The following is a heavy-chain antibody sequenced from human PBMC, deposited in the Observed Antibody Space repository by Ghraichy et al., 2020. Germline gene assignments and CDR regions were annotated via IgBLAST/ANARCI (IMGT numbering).Heavy chain of an antibody. V-gene: IGHV4-34*01. Sequence: SETLSPTCAVYNGSFSGYYWSWIRQSPGKGLEWIGEIDQSGDTYYAPSLRGRVTLSVDTSKSQFSLKVTSLTAADTAVYYCARVKWRGDPFPYYGMDIWGQGTAVTVSS. CDR2: IDQSGDT. J-gene: IGHJ6*02. CDR3: ARVKWRGDPFPYYGMDI. D-gene: IGHD3-16*01. CDR1: NGSFSGYY.